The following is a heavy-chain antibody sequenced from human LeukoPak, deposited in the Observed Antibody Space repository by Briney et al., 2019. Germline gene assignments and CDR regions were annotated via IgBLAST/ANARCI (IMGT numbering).Heavy chain of an antibody. CDR3: ARGIAAAGTLYGYYMDV. V-gene: IGHV1-46*01. J-gene: IGHJ6*03. CDR2: INPSGGRT. Sequence: ASVKVSCKASGYTFTSYAMNWVRQAPGQGLEWMGSINPSGGRTRYAQNFQGRVTMTRDTSTSTVYMELSSLRSEDTAVYYCARGIAAAGTLYGYYMDVWGKGTTVTVSS. D-gene: IGHD6-13*01. CDR1: GYTFTSYA.